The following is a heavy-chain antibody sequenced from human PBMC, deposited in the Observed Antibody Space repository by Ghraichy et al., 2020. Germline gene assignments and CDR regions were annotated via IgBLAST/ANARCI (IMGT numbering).Heavy chain of an antibody. D-gene: IGHD6-19*01. Sequence: SETLSLTCTVSGDPISSNSFYWNWIRQPAGKGLEWIGRIYASGRTNYNPSLKSRVTISVDTSKNQFSLKLTSPTAADTAVYYGARDRRCGWYNWFDPWGQGTQVTVSS. CDR1: GDPISSNSFY. V-gene: IGHV4-61*02. CDR3: ARDRRCGWYNWFDP. J-gene: IGHJ5*02. CDR2: IYASGRT.